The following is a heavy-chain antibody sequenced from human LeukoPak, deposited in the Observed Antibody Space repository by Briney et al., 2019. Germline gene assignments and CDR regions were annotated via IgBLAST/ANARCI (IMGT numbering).Heavy chain of an antibody. J-gene: IGHJ4*02. V-gene: IGHV3-7*01. CDR3: ARGFVGATTFDY. CDR1: GFTFSSCW. D-gene: IGHD2/OR15-2a*01. Sequence: PGGSLRLSCAASGFTFSSCWMSWVRQAPGKGLEWVANIKQDGSEKYYVDSVKGRFTISRDNAKNSLYLQMNSLRAEDTAVYYCARGFVGATTFDYWGQGTLVTVSS. CDR2: IKQDGSEK.